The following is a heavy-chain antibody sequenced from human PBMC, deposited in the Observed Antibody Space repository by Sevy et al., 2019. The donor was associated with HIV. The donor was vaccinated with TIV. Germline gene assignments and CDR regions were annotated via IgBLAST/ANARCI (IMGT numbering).Heavy chain of an antibody. CDR2: INPSGGST. V-gene: IGHV1-46*01. D-gene: IGHD4-17*01. J-gene: IGHJ6*02. CDR3: ARDGSDYGSGRYYGMDV. CDR1: GYTFTSYY. Sequence: ASVKVSCKASGYTFTSYYMHWVRQAPGQGLEWMGIINPSGGSTSYAQKFQGRVTRTRDTSTSTVYMELSSLGSEDTAVYYCARDGSDYGSGRYYGMDVWGQGTTVTVSS.